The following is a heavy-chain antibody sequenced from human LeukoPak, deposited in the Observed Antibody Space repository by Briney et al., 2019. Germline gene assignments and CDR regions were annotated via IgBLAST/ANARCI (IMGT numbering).Heavy chain of an antibody. CDR2: INSDGRST. D-gene: IGHD5-18*01. CDR3: VRDGETAMVPIDY. V-gene: IGHV3-74*01. J-gene: IGHJ4*02. Sequence: PGGSLRLSCSASGFTFSTYWMRWVRQAPGKGLVWVSRINSDGRSTNYADSVKGRFTISGDNAKKTLYLQMNSLRAEDTAVDYCVRDGETAMVPIDYWGQGTRVTVSS. CDR1: GFTFSTYW.